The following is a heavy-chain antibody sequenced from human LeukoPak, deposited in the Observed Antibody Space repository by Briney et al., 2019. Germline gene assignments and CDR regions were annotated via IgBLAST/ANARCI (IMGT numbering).Heavy chain of an antibody. CDR1: GFTVSTNY. Sequence: GGSLRLSCAASGFTVSTNYKSWVRQAPGKGLEWVSVIYSGDNTYYADSVKGRFTISRDNSKNTLYLQMNSLRAEDTAVYYCARDSDRDRGATSALDYWGQGTLVTVSS. J-gene: IGHJ4*02. CDR2: IYSGDNT. CDR3: ARDSDRDRGATSALDY. V-gene: IGHV3-66*02. D-gene: IGHD1-26*01.